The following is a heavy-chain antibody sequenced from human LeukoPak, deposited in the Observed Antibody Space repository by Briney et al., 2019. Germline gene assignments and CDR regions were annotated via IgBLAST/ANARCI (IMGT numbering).Heavy chain of an antibody. CDR2: ICYSGST. CDR1: GVSISSGGYY. J-gene: IGHJ4*02. Sequence: SETLSLTCTVSGVSISSGGYYWRWLRQQLGRGREWIGYICYSGSTYYNPSLKSRVTITVDTSKNQFSLKLSSVTAADTAVYYCARDSTEDYFDYWGQRTLVTVSS. V-gene: IGHV4-31*03. CDR3: ARDSTEDYFDY.